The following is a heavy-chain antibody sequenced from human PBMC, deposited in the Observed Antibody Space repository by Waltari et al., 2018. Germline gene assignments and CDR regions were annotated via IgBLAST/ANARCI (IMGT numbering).Heavy chain of an antibody. CDR2: IYYSGRT. J-gene: IGHJ4*02. Sequence: QVQLQESGPGLVKPSETLSLTCSVSGSYFESSSHYLGWVRQPPGKGLEWIGSIYYSGRTYYNPSIKSRVNRSVDTANYQFSLKVTSVTAADTAIYYCARTAYDHLTGYPTLDHWGQGILVTVSS. CDR3: ARTAYDHLTGYPTLDH. V-gene: IGHV4-39*07. CDR1: GSYFESSSHY. D-gene: IGHD3-9*01.